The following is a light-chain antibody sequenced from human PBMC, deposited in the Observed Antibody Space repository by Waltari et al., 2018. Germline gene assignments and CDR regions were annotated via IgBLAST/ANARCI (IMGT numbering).Light chain of an antibody. Sequence: SFVLTQPPSVSVAPGKTAKITCVGNNIGSKSVHWYQQKPAQAPVVVIYYDSDRPSGIPERFSGSKSGDTATLTISRVEAGDEADYYCQVWDSSREPVVCGGGTKLTVL. J-gene: IGLJ3*02. CDR3: QVWDSSREPVV. CDR1: NIGSKS. V-gene: IGLV3-21*04. CDR2: YDS.